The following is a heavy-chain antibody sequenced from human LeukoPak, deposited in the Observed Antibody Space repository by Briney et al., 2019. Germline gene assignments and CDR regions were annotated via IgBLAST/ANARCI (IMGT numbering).Heavy chain of an antibody. J-gene: IGHJ6*03. CDR1: GFTFSSYA. CDR3: AKTAYDYSKHHYYYMDV. D-gene: IGHD4-11*01. CDR2: ISGSGGST. V-gene: IGHV3-23*01. Sequence: GGSLRLSCAASGFTFSSYAMSWVRQAPGKGLEWVSAISGSGGSTYYADSVKGRFTISGDNSKNTLYLQMNSLRAEDTAVYYCAKTAYDYSKHHYYYMDVWGKGTTVTVSS.